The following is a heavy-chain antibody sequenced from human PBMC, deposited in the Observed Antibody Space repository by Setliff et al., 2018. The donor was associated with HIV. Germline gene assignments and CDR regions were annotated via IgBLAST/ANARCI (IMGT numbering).Heavy chain of an antibody. Sequence: SETLSLTCTVSGGSMTNYWSWIRQPPGNGLEFIGHIHTSGSTIYNPSLKSRLTITIDTSRNQFSLKLTSVTAADTAVYYCAKFYCPHGVCYGFDIWGQGTMVTVSS. CDR2: IHTSGST. V-gene: IGHV4-4*09. CDR3: AKFYCPHGVCYGFDI. J-gene: IGHJ3*02. CDR1: GGSMTNY. D-gene: IGHD2-8*01.